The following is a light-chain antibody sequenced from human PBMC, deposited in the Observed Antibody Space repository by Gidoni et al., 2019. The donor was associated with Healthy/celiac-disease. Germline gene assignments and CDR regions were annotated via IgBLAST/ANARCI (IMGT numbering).Light chain of an antibody. Sequence: SYELTQPPSVSVSPGQTARITCSGDALPKQYAYWYRQKPGQAPGLVIYKDSERPAGIPERFSGASSGTTVTVTISGVQAEDEADYYCQSADSSGTYPVFGGGTKLTVL. J-gene: IGLJ2*01. CDR2: KDS. CDR3: QSADSSGTYPV. CDR1: ALPKQY. V-gene: IGLV3-25*02.